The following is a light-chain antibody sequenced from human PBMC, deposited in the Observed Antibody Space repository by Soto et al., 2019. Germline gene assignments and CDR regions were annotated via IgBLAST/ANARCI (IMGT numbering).Light chain of an antibody. V-gene: IGKV3-15*01. Sequence: EIVLTQSPATLPVPPGERATLSCSASQSVSRSLAWYQQKPGQSPRLLIYDTSTRATGIPARFSGSGSGTEFTLTISSLQSEDFAVYYCQQYKNWPPITCGQGTRREI. CDR1: QSVSRS. J-gene: IGKJ5*01. CDR3: QQYKNWPPIT. CDR2: DTS.